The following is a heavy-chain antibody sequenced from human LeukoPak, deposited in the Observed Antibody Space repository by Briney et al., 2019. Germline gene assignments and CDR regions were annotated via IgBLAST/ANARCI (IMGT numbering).Heavy chain of an antibody. CDR1: GYTLTDYY. Sequence: ASVKVSCKASGYTLTDYYMHWVRQAPGQGLEWVAWINPSSGATTYAQKFQGRVTLTKDTSINTAYMELSRLTSDGTAMYYCAREANSWYHSWGQGTLVTVSS. CDR2: INPSSGAT. V-gene: IGHV1-2*02. CDR3: AREANSWYHS. J-gene: IGHJ4*02. D-gene: IGHD2/OR15-2a*01.